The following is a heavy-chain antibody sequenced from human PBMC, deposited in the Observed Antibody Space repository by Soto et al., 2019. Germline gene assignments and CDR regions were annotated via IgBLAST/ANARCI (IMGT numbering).Heavy chain of an antibody. J-gene: IGHJ5*02. CDR2: ISYDGSNK. V-gene: IGHV3-30-3*01. Sequence: QVQLVESGGGVVQPGRSLRLSCAASGFTFSSYAMHWVRQAPGKGLEWVAVISYDGSNKYYADSVKGRFTISRDNSKNTLYLQMNSRRAEDTAVYYCARGLSPDYDFWSGYYISNWFDPWGQGTLVTVSS. CDR1: GFTFSSYA. D-gene: IGHD3-3*01. CDR3: ARGLSPDYDFWSGYYISNWFDP.